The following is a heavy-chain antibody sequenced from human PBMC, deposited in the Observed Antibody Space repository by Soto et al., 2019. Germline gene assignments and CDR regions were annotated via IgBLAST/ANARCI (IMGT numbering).Heavy chain of an antibody. CDR1: GGSFSGYY. CDR2: INHSGST. J-gene: IGHJ4*02. CDR3: ARIKSNKLAAAGTWGIDY. V-gene: IGHV4-34*01. D-gene: IGHD6-13*01. Sequence: QVQLQQWGAGLLKPSETLSLTCAVYGGSFSGYYWSWIRQPPGKGLEWIGEINHSGSTNYNPSLKSRVTISVDTSKNQFSLKLSSVTAADTAVYYCARIKSNKLAAAGTWGIDYWGQGTLVTVSS.